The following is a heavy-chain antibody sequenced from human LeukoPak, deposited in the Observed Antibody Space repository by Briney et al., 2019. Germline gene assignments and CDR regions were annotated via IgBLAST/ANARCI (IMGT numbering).Heavy chain of an antibody. J-gene: IGHJ4*02. D-gene: IGHD3-16*01. Sequence: GGSLRLSCAASGFTFSSYSMNWVRQAPGKGLEWVSSISSSSSYIYYADSVKGRFTISRDNAKNSLYLRMNSLRAEDTAVYYCARDRGDLDYFDYWGQGTLVTVSS. CDR1: GFTFSSYS. CDR2: ISSSSSYI. V-gene: IGHV3-21*01. CDR3: ARDRGDLDYFDY.